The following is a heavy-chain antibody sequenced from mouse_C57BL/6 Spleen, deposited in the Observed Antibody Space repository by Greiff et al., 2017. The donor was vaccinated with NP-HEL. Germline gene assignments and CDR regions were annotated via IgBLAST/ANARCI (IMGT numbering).Heavy chain of an antibody. CDR1: GYTFTDYN. CDR3: ARRGTTVRVYFDY. CDR2: INPNNGGT. Sequence: VQLKQSGPELVKPGASVKIPCKASGYTFTDYNMDWVKQSHGKSLEWIGDINPNNGGTIYNQKFKGKATLTVDKSSSTAYMELRSLTSEDTAVYYCARRGTTVRVYFDYWGQGTTLTVSS. D-gene: IGHD1-1*01. J-gene: IGHJ2*01. V-gene: IGHV1-18*01.